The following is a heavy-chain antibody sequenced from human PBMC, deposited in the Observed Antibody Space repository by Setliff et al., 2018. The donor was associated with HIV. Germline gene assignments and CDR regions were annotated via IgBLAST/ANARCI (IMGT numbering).Heavy chain of an antibody. V-gene: IGHV4-61*09. CDR2: IYTSGST. D-gene: IGHD6-19*01. J-gene: IGHJ4*02. CDR1: GGSISSGRYY. CDR3: AREDIAVAGIDY. Sequence: PSETLSLTCTVSGGSISSGRYYWSWIRQPAGKGLEWIGHIYTSGSTNYNPSLKSRVTISVDTSKNQFSLKLSSVTAADTAVYYCAREDIAVAGIDYWGQGTLVTVSS.